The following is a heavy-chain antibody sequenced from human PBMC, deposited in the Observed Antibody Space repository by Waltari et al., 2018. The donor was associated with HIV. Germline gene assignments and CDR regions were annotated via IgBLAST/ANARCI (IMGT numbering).Heavy chain of an antibody. D-gene: IGHD6-19*01. CDR2: ISGSGGST. V-gene: IGHV3-23*01. CDR1: GFRYSTYA. CDR3: AKPPSGWAYWFIDL. Sequence: EEQLLESGGGLVQPGGSLRLSCAASGFRYSTYAMNWVRQAPGKGLEWVSGISGSGGSTFYADSVKGRFTISRDNSKNTLNLQMSSLRAEDTAIYYCAKPPSGWAYWFIDLWGRGTQVTVSS. J-gene: IGHJ2*01.